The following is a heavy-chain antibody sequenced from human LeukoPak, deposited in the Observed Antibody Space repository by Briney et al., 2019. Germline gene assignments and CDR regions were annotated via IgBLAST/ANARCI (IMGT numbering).Heavy chain of an antibody. Sequence: GGSLRLSCAASGFTFTNYGMHWVRQAPGKGLEWVAVISYDGSNKFYGDSVKGRFTISRDNSKNTLDLQMNSLRPEDTAVYYCAKGHYYDTYGQYSYAEYWGQGILVTVSS. V-gene: IGHV3-30*18. CDR1: GFTFTNYG. CDR2: ISYDGSNK. CDR3: AKGHYYDTYGQYSYAEY. J-gene: IGHJ4*02. D-gene: IGHD3-22*01.